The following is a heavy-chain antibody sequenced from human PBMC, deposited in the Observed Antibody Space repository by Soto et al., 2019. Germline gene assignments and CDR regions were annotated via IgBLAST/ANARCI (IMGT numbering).Heavy chain of an antibody. CDR2: IIPILGIA. CDR3: ARIAAAGTWENWFDP. Sequence: SVKVSCKASGGTFSSYTISWVRQAPGQGLEWMGRIIPILGIANYAQKFQGRVTITADKSTSSAYMELSSLRSEDTAVYYCARIAAAGTWENWFDPWGQGTLVTVSS. J-gene: IGHJ5*02. D-gene: IGHD6-13*01. CDR1: GGTFSSYT. V-gene: IGHV1-69*02.